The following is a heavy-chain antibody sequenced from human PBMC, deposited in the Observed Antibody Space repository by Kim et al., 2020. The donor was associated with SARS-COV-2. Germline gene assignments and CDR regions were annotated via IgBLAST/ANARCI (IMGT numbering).Heavy chain of an antibody. CDR1: GISISTSGVA. J-gene: IGHJ6*02. D-gene: IGHD4-17*01. CDR2: IYWDDDD. Sequence: SGPTLVKPTQTLTLTCTFSGISISTSGVAVAWIRQPPGKAPEWLALIYWDDDDLHSPSLEGRFIISKDTSKNEVVLTLTNMAPVDSSTYYCAHIPAWGHYGWPVGGRGPAVTVSS. V-gene: IGHV2-5*02. CDR3: AHIPAWGHYGWPV.